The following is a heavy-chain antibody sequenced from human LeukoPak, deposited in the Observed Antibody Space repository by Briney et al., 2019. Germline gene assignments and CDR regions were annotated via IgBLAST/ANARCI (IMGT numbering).Heavy chain of an antibody. CDR2: ISYNGNYK. Sequence: GGSLRLSCAASGVSFDTYGFHWVRQAPGRGLEWVALISYNGNYKFYADSVQGRFTVSRDNSKNTLYLQMNSLRADDTAVYYCALDSPLYASGNYHSPDFWGQGTLVTVSS. CDR1: GVSFDTYG. J-gene: IGHJ4*02. V-gene: IGHV3-30*03. CDR3: ALDSPLYASGNYHSPDF. D-gene: IGHD2/OR15-2a*01.